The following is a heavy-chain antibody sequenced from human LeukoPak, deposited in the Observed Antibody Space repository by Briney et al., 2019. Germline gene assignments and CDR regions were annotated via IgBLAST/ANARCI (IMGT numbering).Heavy chain of an antibody. CDR1: GDTFSNFV. D-gene: IGHD1-1*01. V-gene: IGHV1-69*04. Sequence: ASVKVSCKTSGDTFSNFVISWVRQAPGQGLEWMARIIPKFDLTKIAQKFEGRVTITADTSTSTVYLELSNVRSDDTAIYYCTRDRNVRGVAAGMEGWLDPWGQGTLVTVSS. CDR2: IIPKFDLT. J-gene: IGHJ5*02. CDR3: TRDRNVRGVAAGMEGWLDP.